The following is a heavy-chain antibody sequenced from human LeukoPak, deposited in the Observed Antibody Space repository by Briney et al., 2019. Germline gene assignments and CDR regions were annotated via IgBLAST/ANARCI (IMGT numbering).Heavy chain of an antibody. V-gene: IGHV6-1*01. D-gene: IGHD6-19*01. CDR2: TYYRSKWYN. J-gene: IGHJ4*02. Sequence: SQTLSLTCAISGDSVSTNSGAWNWIRQSPSRGLEWLGRTYYRSKWYNDYAVSVKSRITINPDTSKNQFSLQPNSVSPEDTAVYYCARGVTVVGYYFDYWGQGTLVTVSS. CDR1: GDSVSTNSGA. CDR3: ARGVTVVGYYFDY.